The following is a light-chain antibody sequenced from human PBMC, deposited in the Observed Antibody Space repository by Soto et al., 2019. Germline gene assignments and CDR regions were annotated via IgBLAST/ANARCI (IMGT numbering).Light chain of an antibody. V-gene: IGKV3-20*01. J-gene: IGKJ5*01. Sequence: EIVLTQSPGTLSLSPGERVTLSCRASQSVTSSYLAWYQQRPGQAPRLLIYGASRRATGIPDRFSGSGSGTDFTLTISRLEPEDFAVYYCQQYGNSPPETFGQGTRLEIK. CDR3: QQYGNSPPET. CDR1: QSVTSSY. CDR2: GAS.